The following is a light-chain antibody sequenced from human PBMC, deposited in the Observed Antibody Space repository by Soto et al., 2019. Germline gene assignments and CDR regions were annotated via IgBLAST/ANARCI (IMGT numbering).Light chain of an antibody. Sequence: QSVLTQPPSVSGAPGQRVTISCTGSRSNIGAGYDVHWYQQLPGTAPKLLIYGNSNRPSGVPDRFSGAKSGTSASLAITGLQAEDEADYYCQSYDSSLSGVVFGGGTKVTV. J-gene: IGLJ2*01. V-gene: IGLV1-40*01. CDR2: GNS. CDR1: RSNIGAGYD. CDR3: QSYDSSLSGVV.